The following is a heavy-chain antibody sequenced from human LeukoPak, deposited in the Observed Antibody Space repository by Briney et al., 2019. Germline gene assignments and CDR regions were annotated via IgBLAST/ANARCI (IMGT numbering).Heavy chain of an antibody. CDR1: GYTFTSYG. V-gene: IGHV1-18*01. CDR2: ISAYNGNT. CDR3: ARGQLVGNWFDP. D-gene: IGHD6-6*01. J-gene: IGHJ5*02. Sequence: ASVKVSCKASGYTFTSYGISWVRQAPGQGLEWMGWISAYNGNTNYAQKLQGRVTMTTDTSTSTAYMELRSVRSDDTAVYYRARGQLVGNWFDPWGQGTLVTVSS.